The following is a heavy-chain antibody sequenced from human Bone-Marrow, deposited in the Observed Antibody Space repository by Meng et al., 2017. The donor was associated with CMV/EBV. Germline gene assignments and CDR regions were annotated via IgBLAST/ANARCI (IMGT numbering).Heavy chain of an antibody. J-gene: IGHJ4*02. CDR2: IKSKTDGGTT. D-gene: IGHD5-18*01. V-gene: IGHV3-15*01. CDR1: GFTFSDAW. Sequence: GGSLRLSCAGSGFTFSDAWMTWVRQAPGKGLEWVGRIKSKTDGGTTDYAAPVKGRCTISRDDSKKTLYLQMDSLKTEDTALYYCATEFYSYGYNYCGQGKMATVSS. CDR3: ATEFYSYGYNY.